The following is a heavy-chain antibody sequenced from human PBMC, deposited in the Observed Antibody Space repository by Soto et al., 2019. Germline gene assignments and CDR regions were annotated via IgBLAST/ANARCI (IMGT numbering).Heavy chain of an antibody. Sequence: SETLSLTCAVYGGSFSGYYWSWIRQPPGKGLEWIGETNHSGSTNYNPSLKSRVTISVDTSKNQFSLKLSSVTAADTAVYYCAGSQQGVRGVNGPIYFDYWGQGTLVTVSS. CDR1: GGSFSGYY. D-gene: IGHD3-10*01. CDR2: TNHSGST. J-gene: IGHJ4*02. V-gene: IGHV4-34*01. CDR3: AGSQQGVRGVNGPIYFDY.